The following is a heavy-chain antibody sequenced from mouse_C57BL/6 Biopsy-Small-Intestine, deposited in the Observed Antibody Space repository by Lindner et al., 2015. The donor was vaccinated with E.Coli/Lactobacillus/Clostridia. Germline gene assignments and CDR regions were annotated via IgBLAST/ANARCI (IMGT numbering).Heavy chain of an antibody. CDR3: TRGGMVTTGY. CDR1: GYTFTDYE. V-gene: IGHV1-15*01. J-gene: IGHJ2*01. Sequence: VQLQESGAELVRPGASVTLSCKASGYTFTDYEMHWVKQTPVHGLEWIGAIDPETGGTAYNQKFKGKAILTADKSSSTDYMELRSLTSEDSAVYYCTRGGMVTTGYWGQGTTLTVSS. D-gene: IGHD2-2*01. CDR2: IDPETGGT.